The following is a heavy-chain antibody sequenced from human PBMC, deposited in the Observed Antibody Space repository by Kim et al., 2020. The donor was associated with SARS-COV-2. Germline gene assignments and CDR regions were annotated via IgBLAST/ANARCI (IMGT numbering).Heavy chain of an antibody. V-gene: IGHV5-10-1*01. CDR1: GYSFTSYW. D-gene: IGHD2-2*01. J-gene: IGHJ6*02. CDR3: ARHCSSTSCLRDYGMDV. CDR2: IDPSDSYT. Sequence: GESLKISCKGSGYSFTSYWISWVRQMPGKGLEWMGRIDPSDSYTNYSPSFQGHVTISADKSISTAYLQWSSLKASDTAMYYCARHCSSTSCLRDYGMDVWGQGTTVTVSS.